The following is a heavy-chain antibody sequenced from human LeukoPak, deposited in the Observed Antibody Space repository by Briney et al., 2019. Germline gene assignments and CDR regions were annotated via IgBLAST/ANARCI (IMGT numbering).Heavy chain of an antibody. CDR3: ARLPISYYGSAGPYGMDV. D-gene: IGHD3-10*01. CDR2: INHSGST. V-gene: IGHV4-34*01. CDR1: GGSFSGYN. J-gene: IGHJ6*04. Sequence: PSETLSLTCAVYGGSFSGYNWSWIRQPPGKGLEWIGEINHSGSTKYNQSLKSRVTISVDTSKNQFSLKLSSVTAADTAVYYCARLPISYYGSAGPYGMDVWGKGTTVTVSS.